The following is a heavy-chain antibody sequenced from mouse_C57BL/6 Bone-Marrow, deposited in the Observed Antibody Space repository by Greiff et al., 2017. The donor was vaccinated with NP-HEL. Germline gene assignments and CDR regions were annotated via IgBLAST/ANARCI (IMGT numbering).Heavy chain of an antibody. J-gene: IGHJ4*01. V-gene: IGHV5-4*01. CDR3: ARERDYAMDY. CDR2: ISDGGSYT. Sequence: EVQGVESGGGLVKPGGSLKLSCAASGFTFSSYAMSWVRQTPEKRLEWVATISDGGSYTYYPDNVKGRFTISRDNAKNNRYLQMSHLKSEDTAMYYCARERDYAMDYWGQGTSVTVSS. CDR1: GFTFSSYA.